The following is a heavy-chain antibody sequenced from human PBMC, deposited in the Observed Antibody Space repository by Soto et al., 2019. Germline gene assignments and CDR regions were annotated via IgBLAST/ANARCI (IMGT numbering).Heavy chain of an antibody. Sequence: SETLSLTCTVSGGSISSYYWSWIRQPPGKGLEWIGYIYYSGSTNYNPSLKSRVTISVDTSKNQFSLKLSSVTAADTAVYYCARCGGTMVRGVISYYYSYMDVRGKGTTVTVSS. D-gene: IGHD3-10*01. CDR3: ARCGGTMVRGVISYYYSYMDV. J-gene: IGHJ6*03. V-gene: IGHV4-59*01. CDR2: IYYSGST. CDR1: GGSISSYY.